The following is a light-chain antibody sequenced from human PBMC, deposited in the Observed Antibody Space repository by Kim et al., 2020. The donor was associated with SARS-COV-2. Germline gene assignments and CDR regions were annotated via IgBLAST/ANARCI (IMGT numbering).Light chain of an antibody. CDR3: QAWDSSTGV. J-gene: IGLJ3*02. CDR1: SLISYY. CDR2: GKN. V-gene: IGLV3-19*01. Sequence: SVALGQTVRITCQGDSLISYYATWYQQKPGQAPILIIYGKNNRPSGIPDRFSGSTSGNTATLTISGTQAMDEADYYCQAWDSSTGVFGGGTQLTVL.